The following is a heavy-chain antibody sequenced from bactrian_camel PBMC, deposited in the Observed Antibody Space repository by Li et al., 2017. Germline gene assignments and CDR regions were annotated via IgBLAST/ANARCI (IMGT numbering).Heavy chain of an antibody. Sequence: VQLVESGGGSAQIGGSLRLSCVVSGDHRMVAWFRQGPGRTREGVAGLGDDGSTSYAKFAEGRFTISKDSKNTFYLQMTQLKPEDTRMYYRAASRWVTWARELLESDFHFWGQGTQVTVS. J-gene: IGHJ6*01. CDR2: LGDDGST. V-gene: IGHV3S55*01. CDR1: GDHRM. CDR3: AASRWVTWARELLESDFHF. D-gene: IGHD1*01.